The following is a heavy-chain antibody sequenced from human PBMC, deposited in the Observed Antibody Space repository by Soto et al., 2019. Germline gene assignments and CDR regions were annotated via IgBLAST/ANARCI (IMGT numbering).Heavy chain of an antibody. Sequence: SETLSLTCTVSGGSISSYYWSWIRQPPGKGLEWIGYIYYSGSANYNPSLKSRATISVDTSKNQFSLKLSSVTAADTAVYYCARGGLIRYFDWLPPYYYYMDVWGKGTTVTVSS. J-gene: IGHJ6*03. V-gene: IGHV4-59*01. D-gene: IGHD3-9*01. CDR2: IYYSGSA. CDR3: ARGGLIRYFDWLPPYYYYMDV. CDR1: GGSISSYY.